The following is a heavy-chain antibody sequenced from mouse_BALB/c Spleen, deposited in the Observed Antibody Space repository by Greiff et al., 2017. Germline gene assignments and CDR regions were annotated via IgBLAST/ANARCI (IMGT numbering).Heavy chain of an antibody. D-gene: IGHD2-1*01. V-gene: IGHV1-9*01. CDR1: GYTFSSYW. Sequence: VQLQHSGAELMKPGASVKISCKATGYTFSSYWIEWVKQRPGHGLEWIGEILPGSGSTNYNEKFKGKATFTADTSSTTAYMQLSSLTSGDSAVYNYAREREMGNLAWFAYWGQGTLVTVSA. J-gene: IGHJ3*01. CDR2: ILPGSGST. CDR3: AREREMGNLAWFAY.